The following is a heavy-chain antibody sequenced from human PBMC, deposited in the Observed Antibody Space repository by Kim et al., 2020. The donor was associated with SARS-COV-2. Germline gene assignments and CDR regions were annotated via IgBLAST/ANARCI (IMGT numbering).Heavy chain of an antibody. J-gene: IGHJ4*02. CDR3: ARGFGSVGGVFDY. CDR1: GFTFSSYA. CDR2: ISCNSSNI. Sequence: GGSLRLSCAASGFTFSSYAMHWVRQAPGKGLEWVSAISCNSSNIYYADSVKGRFTISRDNAKNSLYLQMNSLRAEDTAVYYCARGFGSVGGVFDYWVQGT. D-gene: IGHD3-10*01. V-gene: IGHV3-21*01.